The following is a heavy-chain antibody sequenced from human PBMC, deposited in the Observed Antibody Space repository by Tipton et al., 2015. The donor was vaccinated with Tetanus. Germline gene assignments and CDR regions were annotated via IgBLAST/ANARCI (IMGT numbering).Heavy chain of an antibody. CDR3: ARGDQLPQFGGEWFDP. Sequence: TLSLTCTVSGGSISSYYWSWIRQPPGKGLEWIGYIYYSGSTNYNPSLKSRVTISVDTSKNQFSLKLSSVIAADTAVYYCARGDQLPQFGGEWFDPWGQGTLVTVSS. D-gene: IGHD2-2*01. CDR2: IYYSGST. CDR1: GGSISSYY. V-gene: IGHV4-59*01. J-gene: IGHJ5*02.